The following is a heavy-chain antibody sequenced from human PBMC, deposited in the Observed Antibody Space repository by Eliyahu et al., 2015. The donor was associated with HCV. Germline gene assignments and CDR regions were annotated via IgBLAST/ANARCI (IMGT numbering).Heavy chain of an antibody. V-gene: IGHV3-15*01. CDR2: IKSKTDGGTT. CDR1: GFTFSNAW. D-gene: IGHD2-2*01. CDR3: TTERYGGEYCSSTSCHISLTDY. Sequence: EVQLVESGGGLVKPGGSLRLSCAASGFTFSNAWMSWVRQAPGKGLEWVGRIKSKTDGGTTDYAAPVKGRFTISRDDSKNTLYLQMNSLKTEDTAVYYCTTERYGGEYCSSTSCHISLTDYWGQGTLVTVSS. J-gene: IGHJ4*02.